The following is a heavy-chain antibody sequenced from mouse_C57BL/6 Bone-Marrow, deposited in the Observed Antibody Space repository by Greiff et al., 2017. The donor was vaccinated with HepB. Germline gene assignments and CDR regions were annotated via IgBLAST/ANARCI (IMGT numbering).Heavy chain of an antibody. CDR1: GYTFTSYW. V-gene: IGHV1-64*01. CDR3: ARDGVTTVVAGNAMDY. J-gene: IGHJ4*01. D-gene: IGHD1-1*01. Sequence: QVHVKQPGAELVKPGASVKLSCKASGYTFTSYWMHWVKQRPGQGLEWIGMIHPNSGSTNYNEKFKSKATLTVDKSSSTAYMQLSSLTSEDSAVYYCARDGVTTVVAGNAMDYWGQGTSVTVSS. CDR2: IHPNSGST.